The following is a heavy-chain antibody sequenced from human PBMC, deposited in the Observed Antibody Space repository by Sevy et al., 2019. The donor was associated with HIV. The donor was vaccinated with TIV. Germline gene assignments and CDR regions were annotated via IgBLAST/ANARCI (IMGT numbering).Heavy chain of an antibody. J-gene: IGHJ3*02. CDR3: ASQDYDSSGHDAFDI. V-gene: IGHV4-30-4*01. CDR1: GGSISSGDYY. Sequence: SETLSITCTVSGGSISSGDYYWSWIRQPPGKGLEWIGYIYYSGSTYYNPSLKSRVTISVDTSKNQFSLKLSSVTAADTAVYYCASQDYDSSGHDAFDIWGQGTMVTVSS. CDR2: IYYSGST. D-gene: IGHD3-22*01.